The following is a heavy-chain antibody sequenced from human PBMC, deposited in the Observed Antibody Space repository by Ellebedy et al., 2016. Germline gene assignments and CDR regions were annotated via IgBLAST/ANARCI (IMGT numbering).Heavy chain of an antibody. Sequence: GGSLRLSCVVSGFSVSSNYLSWVRQAPGKGLEWVSYISSSSSYTNYADSVKGRFTISRDNAKNSLYLQMNSLRAEDTAVYYCAREGSVTAVFDYWGQGTLVTVSS. CDR2: ISSSSSYT. J-gene: IGHJ4*02. D-gene: IGHD3-10*01. CDR3: AREGSVTAVFDY. V-gene: IGHV3-11*06. CDR1: GFSVSSNY.